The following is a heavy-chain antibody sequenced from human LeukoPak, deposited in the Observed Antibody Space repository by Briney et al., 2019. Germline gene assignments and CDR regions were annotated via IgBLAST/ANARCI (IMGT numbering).Heavy chain of an antibody. CDR2: INHSGST. CDR1: GGSFSGYY. Sequence: SETLSLTCAVYGGSFSGYYWSWIRQPPGKGLEWIGKINHSGSTNYNPSLKSRVTISVDTSKNQFSLKLSSVTAADTAVYYCARGRGYSSSWYKGYYFDYWGQGTLVTVSS. J-gene: IGHJ4*02. CDR3: ARGRGYSSSWYKGYYFDY. D-gene: IGHD6-13*01. V-gene: IGHV4-34*01.